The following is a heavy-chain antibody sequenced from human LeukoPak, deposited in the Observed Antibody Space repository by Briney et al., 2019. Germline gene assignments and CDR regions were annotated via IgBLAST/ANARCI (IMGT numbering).Heavy chain of an antibody. D-gene: IGHD6-13*01. CDR1: GGSISSYY. CDR3: ARVTGSSSWYVGYYHYYMDV. Sequence: SETLSLTCTVSGGSISSYYWSWIRQPPGKGLEWIGYIYYSGSTNYNPSLKSRVTISVDTSKNQFSLKLSSVTAADTAVYYCARVTGSSSWYVGYYHYYMDVWGKGTTVTISS. J-gene: IGHJ6*03. V-gene: IGHV4-59*01. CDR2: IYYSGST.